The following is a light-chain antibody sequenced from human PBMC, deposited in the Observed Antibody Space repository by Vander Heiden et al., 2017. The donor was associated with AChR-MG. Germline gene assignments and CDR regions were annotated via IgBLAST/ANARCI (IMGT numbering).Light chain of an antibody. CDR1: QGISSY. J-gene: IGKJ4*01. V-gene: IGKV1-9*01. CDR2: AAS. Sequence: DIQLTQSPSFLSASVGDRVTITCRASQGISSYLAWYQQKPGKAPKLLIYAASTLQSAVPSGFSGTGSGTEFTLTISSLQPEDFATYYCQGLNSYPLSFGGGTKVEIK. CDR3: QGLNSYPLS.